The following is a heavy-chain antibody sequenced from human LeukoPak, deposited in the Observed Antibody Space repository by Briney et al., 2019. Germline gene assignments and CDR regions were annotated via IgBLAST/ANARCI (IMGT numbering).Heavy chain of an antibody. V-gene: IGHV3-21*01. J-gene: IGHJ4*02. Sequence: PGGSLRLSRAASGFTFSSYSMNWVRQAPGKGLEWVSSISSSSSYIYYADSIKGRFTISRDNAKNSLYLQMNSLRAEDTAVYYCARGGPAAMGMSNFDYWGQGILVTVSS. CDR3: ARGGPAAMGMSNFDY. CDR2: ISSSSSYI. D-gene: IGHD2-2*01. CDR1: GFTFSSYS.